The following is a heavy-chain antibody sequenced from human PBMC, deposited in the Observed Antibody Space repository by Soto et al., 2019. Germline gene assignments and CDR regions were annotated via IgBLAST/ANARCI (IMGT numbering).Heavy chain of an antibody. CDR2: ISWNSGNL. CDR1: GFTFDDYA. J-gene: IGHJ4*02. D-gene: IGHD4-17*01. V-gene: IGHV3-9*01. CDR3: AKGASTTVFAFNDY. Sequence: EVQLVESGGGLVQPGRSLRLSCAASGFTFDDYAMHWVRQGPGKGLEWVSSISWNSGNLGYADSVKGRFTISRDNAKNSLYLEMTRLRGEDTALYDCAKGASTTVFAFNDYWGQGTLVTVSS.